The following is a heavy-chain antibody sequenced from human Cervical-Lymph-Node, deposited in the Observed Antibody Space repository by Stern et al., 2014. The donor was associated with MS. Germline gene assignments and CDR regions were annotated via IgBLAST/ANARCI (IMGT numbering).Heavy chain of an antibody. D-gene: IGHD2-2*01. CDR1: GGTFSSYG. Sequence: VPLVQSGAEVKKPGSSVKVSCKASGGTFSSYGISWVRQAPGQGLEWMGGIIPIFGTANYAQKFQGRVTITADESTSTAYMELSSLRSEDTAVYYCARTDKYCSSASCSGNWFDPWGQGTLVTVSS. CDR3: ARTDKYCSSASCSGNWFDP. J-gene: IGHJ5*02. CDR2: IIPIFGTA. V-gene: IGHV1-69*01.